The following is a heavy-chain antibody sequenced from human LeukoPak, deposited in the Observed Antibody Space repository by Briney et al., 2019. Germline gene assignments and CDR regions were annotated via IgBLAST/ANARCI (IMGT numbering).Heavy chain of an antibody. D-gene: IGHD3-22*01. CDR2: INHSGST. J-gene: IGHJ4*02. CDR1: GGSFSGYY. CDR3: ARGRYYYDSSGYSFDY. V-gene: IGHV4-34*01. Sequence: PSETLSLTCAVYGGSFSGYYWSWIRQPPGKGLEWIGEINHSGSTNYNPSLKSRVTISVDTSKNQFSLKLSSVTAADTAVYYCARGRYYYDSSGYSFDYWGQGTLVTVSS.